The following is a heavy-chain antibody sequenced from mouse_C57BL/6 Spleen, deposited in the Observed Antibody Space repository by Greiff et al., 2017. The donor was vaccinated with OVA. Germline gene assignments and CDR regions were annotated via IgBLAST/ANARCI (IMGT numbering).Heavy chain of an antibody. CDR2: INPSTGGT. CDR1: GYSFTGYY. D-gene: IGHD2-4*01. CDR3: ARYDYAFDY. Sequence: VQLQQSGPELVKPGASVKISCKASGYSFTGYYMNWVKQSPEKSLEWIGEINPSTGGTTYNQKFKAKATLTVDKSSSTAYMQLKSLTSEDSAVYYCARYDYAFDYWGQGTTLTVSS. J-gene: IGHJ2*01. V-gene: IGHV1-42*01.